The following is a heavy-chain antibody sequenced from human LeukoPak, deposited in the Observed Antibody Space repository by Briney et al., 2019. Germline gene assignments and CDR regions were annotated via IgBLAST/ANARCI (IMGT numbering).Heavy chain of an antibody. J-gene: IGHJ5*02. V-gene: IGHV4-61*02. D-gene: IGHD6-13*01. CDR1: GGSISSGNYY. CDR2: IYPSGST. Sequence: PSQTLSLTYTVSGGSISSGNYYWTWIRQPAGKGLEWIGRIYPSGSTNYNPSLESRVTISVDTSKNQFSLKLSSVTAADTAVYYCARVQKGIAAAGTGGGWFEPWGQGTLVTVS. CDR3: ARVQKGIAAAGTGGGWFEP.